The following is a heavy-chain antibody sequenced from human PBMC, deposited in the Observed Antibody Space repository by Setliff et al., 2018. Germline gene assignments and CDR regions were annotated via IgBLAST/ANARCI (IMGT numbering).Heavy chain of an antibody. CDR2: ISSIGRLI. CDR3: ASPPIRQYNYYMDV. V-gene: IGHV3-48*03. D-gene: IGHD1-20*01. J-gene: IGHJ6*04. CDR1: GFNFSNYE. Sequence: SCSGSGFNFSNYEINWVRQAPGKGLEWISYISSIGRLIHYADSVKGRFTVFRGNAGNSVHLQMNNLRVDDAAIYYCASPPIRQYNYYMDVWGKRTTVTVSS.